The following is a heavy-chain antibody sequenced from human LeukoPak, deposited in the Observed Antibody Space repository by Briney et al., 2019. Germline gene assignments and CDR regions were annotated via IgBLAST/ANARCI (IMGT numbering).Heavy chain of an antibody. V-gene: IGHV3-21*01. CDR3: ARVSTPYYYGMDV. Sequence: GGSLRLSCAASGFTFSSYSMNWVRQAPGKGLEWVSSVSSSSSYIYYADSVKGRFTISRDNAKSSLYLQMNSLRAEDTAVYYCARVSTPYYYGMDVWGQGTTVTVSS. D-gene: IGHD2-2*01. J-gene: IGHJ6*02. CDR2: VSSSSSYI. CDR1: GFTFSSYS.